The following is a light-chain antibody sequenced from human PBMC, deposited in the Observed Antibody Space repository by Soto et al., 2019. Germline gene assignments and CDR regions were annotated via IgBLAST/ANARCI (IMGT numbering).Light chain of an antibody. J-gene: IGKJ2*01. CDR1: QSVGNN. CDR3: QHYNYWPYT. Sequence: EIVMTQSPATLSVSPGERATISCSASQSVGNNLAWFQQRPGSGQAPRLLIYGASIRATSVPARFSGSGSGTDFTLTISSLQSEDFAVYYCQHYNYWPYTVGQGTKGDIK. CDR2: GAS. V-gene: IGKV3-15*01.